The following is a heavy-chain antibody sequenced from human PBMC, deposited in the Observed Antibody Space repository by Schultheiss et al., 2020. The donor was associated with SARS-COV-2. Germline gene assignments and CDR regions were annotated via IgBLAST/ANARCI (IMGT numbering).Heavy chain of an antibody. J-gene: IGHJ4*02. CDR3: VKEEVSTGRNFDC. CDR2: IGDSGSRT. CDR1: GFTFSSYW. V-gene: IGHV3-23*01. D-gene: IGHD2/OR15-2a*01. Sequence: GGSLRLSCAASGFTFSSYWMHWVRQAPGKGLEWVSSIGDSGSRTYYADSVNGRFTISRDNAKNTLYLQMNSLGAEDTAVYYCVKEEVSTGRNFDCWGQGTLVTVSS.